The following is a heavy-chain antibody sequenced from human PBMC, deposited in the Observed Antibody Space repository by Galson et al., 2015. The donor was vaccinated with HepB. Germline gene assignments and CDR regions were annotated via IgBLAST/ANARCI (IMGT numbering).Heavy chain of an antibody. CDR3: ARQYDTSGYYAY. CDR1: GGTFSSHT. J-gene: IGHJ4*02. D-gene: IGHD3-22*01. CDR2: IIPMFGSG. V-gene: IGHV1-69*05. Sequence: SVKVSCKASGGTFSSHTVSWVRQPPGQGPEWMGGIIPMFGSGTYAQKFRGRVSITTDESKSTIYMDLRSLRSEDTAVYYCARQYDTSGYYAYWGQGTLVTVSS.